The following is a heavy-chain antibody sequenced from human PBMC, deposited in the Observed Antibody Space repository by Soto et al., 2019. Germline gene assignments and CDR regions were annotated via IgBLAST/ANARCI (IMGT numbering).Heavy chain of an antibody. CDR3: ARGRGSSSCYEISHYFDS. J-gene: IGHJ4*02. D-gene: IGHD6-13*01. CDR2: ISAYSGHT. Sequence: VQLVQSGAELKKSGASVKVSCQTSGYSFTTYGTAWVRQAPGQGLEWIGWISAYSGHTNYAQDFQGRVTMTTDTSTSTAYMELRSLRSDDTAVYYCARGRGSSSCYEISHYFDSWGQGTPVTVSS. V-gene: IGHV1-18*01. CDR1: GYSFTTYG.